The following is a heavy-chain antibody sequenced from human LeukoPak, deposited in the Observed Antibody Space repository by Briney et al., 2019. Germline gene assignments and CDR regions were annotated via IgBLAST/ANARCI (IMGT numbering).Heavy chain of an antibody. Sequence: GGSLRLSCAASGFTFDDYGMSWVRQAPGKGLEWVGRIRSKANSYATAYAASVKGRFTISRDDSKNTAYLQMNSLKTEDTAVYYCTRHREVLRYFDWSPHRPQFDYWGQGTLVTVSS. J-gene: IGHJ4*02. D-gene: IGHD3-9*01. CDR1: GFTFDDYG. CDR2: IRSKANSYAT. CDR3: TRHREVLRYFDWSPHRPQFDY. V-gene: IGHV3-73*01.